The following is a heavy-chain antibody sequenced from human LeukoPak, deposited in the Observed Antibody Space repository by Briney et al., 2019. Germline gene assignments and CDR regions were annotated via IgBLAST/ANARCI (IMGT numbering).Heavy chain of an antibody. CDR2: IYPGDSDT. J-gene: IGHJ4*02. CDR3: ARLCSSSAGCY. Sequence: GXSLQISCKGSGYIFTSYWIGWVRQVPGKGLEWMGIIYPGDSDTRYSPSFQGQVTISADKSISTAYLQWSSLKASDTAMYYCARLCSSSAGCYWGQGTLVTVSS. CDR1: GYIFTSYW. D-gene: IGHD6-6*01. V-gene: IGHV5-51*01.